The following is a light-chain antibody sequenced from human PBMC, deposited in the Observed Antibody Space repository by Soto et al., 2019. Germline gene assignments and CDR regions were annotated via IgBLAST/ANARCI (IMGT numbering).Light chain of an antibody. J-gene: IGKJ4*01. V-gene: IGKV3-20*01. CDR1: QSVSSSY. CDR3: HQYDNSPLT. Sequence: EIVLTQSPGTLSLSPGERATVSCRASQSVSSSYLAWYQQKPGQAPRLLIYGASSRATGIPDRFSGSGSGTDFTLTISRPEPEDFAVYYCHQYDNSPLTFGGGTKVEIK. CDR2: GAS.